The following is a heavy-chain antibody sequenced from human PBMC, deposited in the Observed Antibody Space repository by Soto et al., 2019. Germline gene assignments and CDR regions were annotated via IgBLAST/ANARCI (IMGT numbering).Heavy chain of an antibody. J-gene: IGHJ6*02. Sequence: PGGSLRLSCAVSGFPFSSYVMTWVRQAPGKGLEWVSVISGGGGSTNYAESVKGRFTISRDNSENTLYLQMNSLRAEDTAVYYCAKAVTLVRGINPHSYGLDVWGQGTTVTVSS. CDR3: AKAVTLVRGINPHSYGLDV. CDR2: ISGGGGST. V-gene: IGHV3-23*01. CDR1: GFPFSSYV. D-gene: IGHD3-10*01.